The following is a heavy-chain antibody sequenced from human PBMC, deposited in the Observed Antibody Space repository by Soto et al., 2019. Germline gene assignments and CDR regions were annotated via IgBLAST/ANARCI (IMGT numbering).Heavy chain of an antibody. J-gene: IGHJ4*02. Sequence: ASVKVSCKASGYTFTGYYMHWVRQAPGQGLEWMGWINPNSGGTNYAQKFQGRVTMTRDTSISTAYMELSRLRSDDTAVYYCARDHSSIAARPANYFDYWGQGTLVTVSS. CDR2: INPNSGGT. CDR1: GYTFTGYY. D-gene: IGHD6-6*01. V-gene: IGHV1-2*02. CDR3: ARDHSSIAARPANYFDY.